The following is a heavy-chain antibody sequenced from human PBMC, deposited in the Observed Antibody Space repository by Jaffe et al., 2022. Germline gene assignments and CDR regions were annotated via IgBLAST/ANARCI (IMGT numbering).Heavy chain of an antibody. J-gene: IGHJ3*01. D-gene: IGHD2-2*01. CDR2: ISTNTGNP. Sequence: QVQLVQSGSELKNLGASVKVSCKASGYSISTYSLNWVRQAPGQGLEWMGWISTNTGNPTYAQGFTGRFVFSLDTSVSTTYLQISSLKAEDTAVYYCARAVPATGGGDAFDVWGQGTMVTVSS. CDR1: GYSISTYS. V-gene: IGHV7-4-1*02. CDR3: ARAVPATGGGDAFDV.